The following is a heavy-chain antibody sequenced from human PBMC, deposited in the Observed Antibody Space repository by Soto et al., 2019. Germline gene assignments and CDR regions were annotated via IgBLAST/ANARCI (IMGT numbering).Heavy chain of an antibody. J-gene: IGHJ6*02. V-gene: IGHV3-7*01. CDR2: IKQDGSER. CDR1: GFTFSNYW. CDR3: VRDWSTFWGMDV. Sequence: PGGPQRLCCAASGFTFSNYWRNWVRQAPGKGLEWVANIKQDGSERYYVDSVKGRFAISRDNAKDSLFLQMNNLRAEDTAVYYCVRDWSTFWGMDVWGQGTTVTVSS.